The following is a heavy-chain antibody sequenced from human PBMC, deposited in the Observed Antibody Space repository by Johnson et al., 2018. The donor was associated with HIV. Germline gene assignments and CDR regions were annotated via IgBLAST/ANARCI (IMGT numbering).Heavy chain of an antibody. J-gene: IGHJ3*02. V-gene: IGHV3-9*01. D-gene: IGHD2-21*01. CDR2: INWNSNST. CDR1: GFTFSSNA. Sequence: VQLVESGGGVVQPGRSLRLSCAASGFTFSSNAMHWVRQGPGKGLEWVSGINWNSNSTAYADSVKGRFTISRDNAKNSLYLQMNSLRDEDTALYYCSTLLDDAFDIWGQGTMVTVSS. CDR3: STLLDDAFDI.